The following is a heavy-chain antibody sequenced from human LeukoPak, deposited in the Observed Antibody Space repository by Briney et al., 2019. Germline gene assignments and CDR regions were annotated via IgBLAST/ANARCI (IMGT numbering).Heavy chain of an antibody. J-gene: IGHJ4*02. V-gene: IGHV3-72*01. CDR3: ARGGTHTSGYSYLLA. CDR2: TRNKAASYTT. D-gene: IGHD5-18*01. Sequence: AGGSLRLSCAASGFTFSDHYMDWVRQAPGKGLEWVGRTRNKAASYTTTYAASVKGRFTISRDDSKNSIYLQVNSLKTEDTAVYYCARGGTHTSGYSYLLAWGQGTLVTVSS. CDR1: GFTFSDHY.